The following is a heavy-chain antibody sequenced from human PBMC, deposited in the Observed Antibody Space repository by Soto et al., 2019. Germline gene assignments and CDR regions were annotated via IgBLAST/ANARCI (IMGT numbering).Heavy chain of an antibody. CDR3: ARAYGDYVNAFDI. V-gene: IGHV1-46*01. CDR1: GYTFTSYG. J-gene: IGHJ3*02. Sequence: ASVKVSCKASGYTFTSYGISWVRQAPGQGLEWMGIINPSGGSTSYAQKFQGRVTMTRDTSTSTVYMELSSLRSEDTAVYYCARAYGDYVNAFDIWGQGTMVPVSS. D-gene: IGHD4-17*01. CDR2: INPSGGST.